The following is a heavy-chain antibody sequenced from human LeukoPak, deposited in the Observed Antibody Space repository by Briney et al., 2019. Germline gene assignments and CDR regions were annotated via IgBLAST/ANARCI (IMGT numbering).Heavy chain of an antibody. Sequence: PGGSLRLSCTASGLSFSSYSMSWVRQAPGKGLEWVAIISGSGTGGVTYYADSVKGRFTISRDTTKNTLYLQMNSLRAEDTAVYYCARVGHDLYQTFDSWGHGTLITVSS. V-gene: IGHV3-23*01. J-gene: IGHJ5*01. CDR3: ARVGHDLYQTFDS. CDR2: ISGSGTGGVT. CDR1: GLSFSSYS. D-gene: IGHD2-2*01.